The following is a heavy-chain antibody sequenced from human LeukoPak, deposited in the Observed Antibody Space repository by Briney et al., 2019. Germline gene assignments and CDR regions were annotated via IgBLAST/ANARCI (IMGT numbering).Heavy chain of an antibody. V-gene: IGHV6-1*01. Sequence: SQTLSLTCAVSGDILSNNRASWHWGRQSPSRGLEWLVRRYYRSMWYHYYSVSVKVRMTINAVTSKTQFSLQMSSVTPEDTALYYCARGGFGWYVSVFDAWGQGTLVTVSS. CDR2: RYYRSMWYH. D-gene: IGHD6-19*01. J-gene: IGHJ5*02. CDR3: ARGGFGWYVSVFDA. CDR1: GDILSNNRAS.